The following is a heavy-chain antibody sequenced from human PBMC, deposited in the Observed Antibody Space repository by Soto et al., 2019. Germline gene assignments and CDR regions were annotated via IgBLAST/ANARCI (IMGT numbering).Heavy chain of an antibody. D-gene: IGHD6-19*01. J-gene: IGHJ4*02. V-gene: IGHV1-2*02. Sequence: QVQLVQSGAEVKRPGASVKVSCKASGYMFTGLYLHWVRQAPGQGLEWMGWINPNNGVTTYAKNFQGRVTMTRDSSISTAYMELSSLRSDDTAVYFCAAAAIPVAGRHPDFWGQGTVVTVS. CDR2: INPNNGVT. CDR3: AAAAIPVAGRHPDF. CDR1: GYMFTGLY.